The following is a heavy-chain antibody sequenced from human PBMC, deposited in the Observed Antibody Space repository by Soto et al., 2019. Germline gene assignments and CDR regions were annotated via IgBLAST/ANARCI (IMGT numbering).Heavy chain of an antibody. V-gene: IGHV3-23*01. J-gene: IGHJ4*02. Sequence: GGSLRLSCAASGFTFSSYAMSWVRQAPGKGLEWVSAISGSGGSTYYADSVKGRFTISRDNSKNTLYLQMNSLRAEDTAVYYCAKGALLWFGELLKIPFDYWGQGTLVTVS. D-gene: IGHD3-10*01. CDR3: AKGALLWFGELLKIPFDY. CDR2: ISGSGGST. CDR1: GFTFSSYA.